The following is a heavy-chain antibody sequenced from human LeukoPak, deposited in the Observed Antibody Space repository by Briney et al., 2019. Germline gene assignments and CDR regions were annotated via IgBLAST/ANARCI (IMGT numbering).Heavy chain of an antibody. V-gene: IGHV4-59*01. CDR3: ARESGWALDY. CDR2: MYYSGST. J-gene: IGHJ4*02. D-gene: IGHD6-19*01. Sequence: SENLSLTCTVSGGSIISYYWTWVRQPPGKGPKWIGSMYYSGSTNDSPSLKSRVTISVDTSNNQFSLKLTSVTAADTAVYYCARESGWALDYWGQGTMVTVSS. CDR1: GGSIISYY.